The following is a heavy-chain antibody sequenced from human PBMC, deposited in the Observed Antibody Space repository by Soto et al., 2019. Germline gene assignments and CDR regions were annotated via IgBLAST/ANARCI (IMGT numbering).Heavy chain of an antibody. J-gene: IGHJ4*02. CDR3: ARDPGRITIFGVVISHFDY. D-gene: IGHD3-3*01. V-gene: IGHV1-46*01. Sequence: VRQAPGQGLEWMGIINPSGGSTSYAQKFQGRVTMTRDTSTSTVYMELSSLRSEDTAVYYCARDPGRITIFGVVISHFDYWGQGTLVTVSS. CDR2: INPSGGST.